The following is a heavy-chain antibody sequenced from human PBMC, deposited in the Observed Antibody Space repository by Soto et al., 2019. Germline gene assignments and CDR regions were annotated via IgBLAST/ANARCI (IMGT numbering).Heavy chain of an antibody. V-gene: IGHV4-30-4*01. Sequence: QVQLQESGPGLVKPSQTLSLTCTVSGGYISSGDYYWSWIRQPPGKGLEWIGYIYYSGSTYNPSLKSRVTISVDTSKNQFSLKLSSVTAADTAAYYCARGECSSTSCHFDYWGQGTLVTVSS. CDR3: ARGECSSTSCHFDY. J-gene: IGHJ4*02. CDR2: IYYSGST. CDR1: GGYISSGDYY. D-gene: IGHD2-2*01.